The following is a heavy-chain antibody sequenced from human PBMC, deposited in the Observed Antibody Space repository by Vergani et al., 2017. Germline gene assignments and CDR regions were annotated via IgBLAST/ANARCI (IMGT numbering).Heavy chain of an antibody. Sequence: QVQLVQSGAEVKKPGASVKVSCKASGYTFTGYYMHWVRQAPGQGLEWMGWINPNSGGTNYAQKFQGRVTMTRDTSISTAYMELRSLRSDDTAVYYCARYMVRGVIILNDAFDIWGQGTMVTVSS. V-gene: IGHV1-2*02. D-gene: IGHD3-10*01. J-gene: IGHJ3*02. CDR1: GYTFTGYY. CDR2: INPNSGGT. CDR3: ARYMVRGVIILNDAFDI.